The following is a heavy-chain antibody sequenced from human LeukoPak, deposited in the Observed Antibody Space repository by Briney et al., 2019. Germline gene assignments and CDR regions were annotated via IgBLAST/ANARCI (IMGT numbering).Heavy chain of an antibody. V-gene: IGHV4-34*01. CDR1: GGPFSGYY. J-gene: IGHJ4*02. D-gene: IGHD3-22*01. Sequence: SETLSLTCAVYGGPFSGYYWSWIRQPPGKGLEWIGGINHSGSTNYNPSFKSRVTISVDTSKNQFSLKLSSVTAADTAVYYCARGEFGYYYDSSAYTAFDYWGQGTLVTVSS. CDR2: INHSGST. CDR3: ARGEFGYYYDSSAYTAFDY.